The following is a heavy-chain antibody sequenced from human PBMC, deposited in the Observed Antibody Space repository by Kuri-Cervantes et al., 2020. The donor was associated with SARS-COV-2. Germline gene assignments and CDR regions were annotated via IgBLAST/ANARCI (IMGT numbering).Heavy chain of an antibody. CDR3: ARDLMTTVTTGAFDI. J-gene: IGHJ3*02. Sequence: ASVKVSCKASGYSFTSYYINWVRQAPGQGLEWMGWINVNNRATSYAQKFQGRVTMTRDTSISTAYMELSRLRPDDTAVYYCARDLMTTVTTGAFDIWGQGTMVTVSS. V-gene: IGHV1-2*02. D-gene: IGHD4-17*01. CDR1: GYSFTSYY. CDR2: INVNNRAT.